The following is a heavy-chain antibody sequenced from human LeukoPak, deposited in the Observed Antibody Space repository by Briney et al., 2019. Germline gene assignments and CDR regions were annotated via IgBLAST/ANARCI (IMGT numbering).Heavy chain of an antibody. J-gene: IGHJ6*03. CDR2: INSDGSST. CDR1: GFTFSSYW. CDR3: ARENGSGSSQTYYYYYYMDV. D-gene: IGHD3-10*01. V-gene: IGHV3-74*01. Sequence: GGSLRLSCAGSGFTFSSYWMHWVRQAPGKGLVWVSRINSDGSSTSYADSVKGRFTISRDNAKNTLYLQMNSLRAEDTAVYYCARENGSGSSQTYYYYYYMDVWGKGTTVTVSS.